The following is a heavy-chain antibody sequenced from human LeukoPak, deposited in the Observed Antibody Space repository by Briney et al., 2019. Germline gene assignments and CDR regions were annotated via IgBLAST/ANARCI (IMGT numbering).Heavy chain of an antibody. CDR3: ARAVDYYDAFDI. V-gene: IGHV3-7*01. CDR1: GFTFSSYW. J-gene: IGHJ3*02. Sequence: GGSLRLSCAVSGFTFSSYWVSWVRQAPGTGLEWVANIKQDGSEKYYVDSVKGRFTISRDNAKNSLYLQMNSLRAEDTAVYYCARAVDYYDAFDIWGQGTMVTVSS. CDR2: IKQDGSEK. D-gene: IGHD3-10*01.